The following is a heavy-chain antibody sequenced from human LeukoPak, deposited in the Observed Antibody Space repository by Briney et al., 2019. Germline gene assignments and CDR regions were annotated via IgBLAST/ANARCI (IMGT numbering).Heavy chain of an antibody. Sequence: SETLSLTCTVSGGSISGYYWSWIWQPPGKGLEWIGYIYYSGSTNYNPSLESRVTISVDTSKNQFSLKLSSVTAADTAVYYCARDRSSGWHEANDHWGQGTLVTVSS. V-gene: IGHV4-59*01. CDR3: ARDRSSGWHEANDH. J-gene: IGHJ5*02. CDR1: GGSISGYY. CDR2: IYYSGST. D-gene: IGHD6-19*01.